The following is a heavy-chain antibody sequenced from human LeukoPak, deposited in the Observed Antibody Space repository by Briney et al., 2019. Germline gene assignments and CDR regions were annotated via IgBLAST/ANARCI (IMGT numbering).Heavy chain of an antibody. CDR2: ISAYNGDT. J-gene: IGHJ5*02. V-gene: IGHV1-18*01. CDR3: AKQYSRGWYWFDP. CDR1: GYTFTSYG. Sequence: ASVKVSCKASGYTFTSYGISWVRQAPGQGLEWMGWISAYNGDTNYAQKLQGRVTMTTDTSTSTAYMELRSLRSDDTAVYYCAKQYSRGWYWFDPWGQGTLVTVSS. D-gene: IGHD6-19*01.